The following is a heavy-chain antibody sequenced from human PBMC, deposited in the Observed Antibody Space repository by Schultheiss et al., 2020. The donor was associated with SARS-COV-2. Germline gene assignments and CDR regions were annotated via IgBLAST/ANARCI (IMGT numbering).Heavy chain of an antibody. D-gene: IGHD3-10*01. CDR2: ISSNGGST. V-gene: IGHV3-64*01. J-gene: IGHJ4*02. CDR3: AKDSVVRGAT. Sequence: GGSLRLSCAASGFTFSSYAMSWVRQAPGKGLEYVSAISSNGGSTYYANSVKGRFTISRDNSKNTLYLQMNSLRAEDTAVYYCAKDSVVRGATGGQGTLVTVSS. CDR1: GFTFSSYA.